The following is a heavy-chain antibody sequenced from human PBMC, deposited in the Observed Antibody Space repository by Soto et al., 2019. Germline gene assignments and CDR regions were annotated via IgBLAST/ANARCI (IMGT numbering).Heavy chain of an antibody. J-gene: IGHJ5*02. CDR2: IYWDDDK. CDR1: GFSLSTSGVG. V-gene: IGHV2-5*02. CDR3: AHYFDGDYEGNWFDP. D-gene: IGHD4-17*01. Sequence: QITLKESGPTLVKPTQTLTLTCTFSGFSLSTSGVGVGWIRQPPGKALEWLALIYWDDDKRYSPSLKSRLTTXKDTSKTQVVLTMTNMDPVDTATYYCAHYFDGDYEGNWFDPWGPGTLVTVSS.